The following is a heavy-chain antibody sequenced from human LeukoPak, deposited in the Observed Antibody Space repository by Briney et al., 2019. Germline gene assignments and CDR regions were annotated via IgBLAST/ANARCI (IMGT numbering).Heavy chain of an antibody. Sequence: SVKVSCKASGGTFSSYAISWVRQAPGQGLEWMGGIIPIFGTANYAQKFQGRVTITADESTSTAYMELSSLRSEDTAVYYCAAYYYDSSGYLADSYYFEHWGQGTLVTVSS. CDR3: AAYYYDSSGYLADSYYFEH. J-gene: IGHJ4*02. V-gene: IGHV1-69*13. D-gene: IGHD3-22*01. CDR1: GGTFSSYA. CDR2: IIPIFGTA.